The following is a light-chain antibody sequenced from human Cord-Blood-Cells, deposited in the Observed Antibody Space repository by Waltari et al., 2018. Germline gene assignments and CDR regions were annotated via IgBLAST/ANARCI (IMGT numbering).Light chain of an antibody. CDR1: SSDVGGYHY. CDR2: EVS. Sequence: QSALTQPPSASGSPGQSVTISCTGTSSDVGGYHYVSRYQQHPGKAPKLMIYEVSKRPSGVPDRFSGSKSGNTASLTVSGLQAEDEADYYCSSYAGSNNVVFGGGTKLTVL. V-gene: IGLV2-8*01. CDR3: SSYAGSNNVV. J-gene: IGLJ2*01.